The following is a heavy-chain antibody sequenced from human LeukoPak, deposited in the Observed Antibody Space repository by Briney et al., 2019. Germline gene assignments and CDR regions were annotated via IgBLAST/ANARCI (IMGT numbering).Heavy chain of an antibody. CDR2: ISSSGSTI. Sequence: GGSLRLSCAASGFTFSSYEMNWVRQAPGKGLEWVSYISSSGSTIYYADSVKGRFTISRDNAKNSLYLQMNSLRAEDTAVYYCVRDAGTRLKYSYGYGDYWGQGSLVTVSS. J-gene: IGHJ4*02. D-gene: IGHD5-18*01. CDR3: VRDAGTRLKYSYGYGDY. V-gene: IGHV3-48*03. CDR1: GFTFSSYE.